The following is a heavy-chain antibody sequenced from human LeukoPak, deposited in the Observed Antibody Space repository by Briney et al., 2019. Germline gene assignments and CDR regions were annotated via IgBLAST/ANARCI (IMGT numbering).Heavy chain of an antibody. CDR1: GFNFSTYA. CDR3: ARVSKPGWYDYYYMDV. V-gene: IGHV3-30*04. J-gene: IGHJ6*03. CDR2: VLFDGSDQ. D-gene: IGHD2/OR15-2a*01. Sequence: PGGSLRLSCAASGFNFSTYAMKWVRQAPGKGLEWLAVVLFDGSDQYYADSVQGRFTISRDNSQNTLYLQMDSLRVEDTAVYYCARVSKPGWYDYYYMDVWGKGTTVTVSS.